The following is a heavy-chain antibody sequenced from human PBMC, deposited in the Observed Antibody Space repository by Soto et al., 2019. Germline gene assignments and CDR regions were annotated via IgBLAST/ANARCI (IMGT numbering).Heavy chain of an antibody. Sequence: GGSLRLSCAASGFTFSSYAVSWVRQAPGKGLEWVSAISGSGGSTYYADSVKGRFTISRDNSKNTLYLQMNSLRAEDTAVYYCAKVQQLVPFYYYGMDVWGQGTTVTVSS. V-gene: IGHV3-23*01. D-gene: IGHD6-13*01. J-gene: IGHJ6*02. CDR3: AKVQQLVPFYYYGMDV. CDR1: GFTFSSYA. CDR2: ISGSGGST.